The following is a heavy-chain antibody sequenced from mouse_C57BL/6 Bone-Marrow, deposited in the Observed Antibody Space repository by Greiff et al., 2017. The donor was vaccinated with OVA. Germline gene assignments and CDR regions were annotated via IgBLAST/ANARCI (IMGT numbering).Heavy chain of an antibody. J-gene: IGHJ4*01. V-gene: IGHV1-69*01. CDR1: GYTFTEYT. CDR3: ARSAYDSFYAMDY. D-gene: IGHD2-4*01. Sequence: LVESGAELVKPGASVKLSCKASGYTFTEYTIHWVKQRSGQGLEWIGEIDPSDSYTNYNQKFKGKSTLTVDKSSSTAYMQLSSLTSEDSAVYYCARSAYDSFYAMDYWGQGTSVTVSS. CDR2: IDPSDSYT.